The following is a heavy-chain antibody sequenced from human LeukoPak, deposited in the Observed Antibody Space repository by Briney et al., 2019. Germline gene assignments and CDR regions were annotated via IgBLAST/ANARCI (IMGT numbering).Heavy chain of an antibody. CDR2: IKQDGSEK. J-gene: IGHJ6*02. V-gene: IGHV3-7*01. D-gene: IGHD5-18*01. Sequence: GGSLRLSCAASGFIFSNYWMSWVRQAPGKGLEWVANIKQDGSEKYYVDSVKGRFTISRDNSKNTLWLQMNSLRAEDTAVYYCARSDQAYSLYYYHAMDVWGQGITVTVSS. CDR1: GFIFSNYW. CDR3: ARSDQAYSLYYYHAMDV.